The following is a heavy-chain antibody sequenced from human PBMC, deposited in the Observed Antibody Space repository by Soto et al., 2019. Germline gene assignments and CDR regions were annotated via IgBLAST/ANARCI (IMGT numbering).Heavy chain of an antibody. CDR3: ASEISLEAAVYYYGMDV. V-gene: IGHV3-11*01. J-gene: IGHJ6*02. CDR1: GFTSSDYY. CDR2: ISSSGSTI. D-gene: IGHD6-13*01. Sequence: GGSLRLSCAASGFTSSDYYMSWIRQAPGKGLEWVSYISSSGSTIYYADSVKGRFTISRDNAKNSLYLQMNSLRAEDTAVYYCASEISLEAAVYYYGMDVWGQGTPVTVSS.